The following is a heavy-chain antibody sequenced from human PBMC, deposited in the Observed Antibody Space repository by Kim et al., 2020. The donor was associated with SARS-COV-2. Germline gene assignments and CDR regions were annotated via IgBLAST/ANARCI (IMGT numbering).Heavy chain of an antibody. Sequence: NTNYAQKLQGRVTMTTDTSTSTAYMELRSLRSDDTAVYYCARSYYDDFDYWGQGTLVTVSS. V-gene: IGHV1-18*01. CDR3: ARSYYDDFDY. J-gene: IGHJ4*02. D-gene: IGHD3-10*01. CDR2: NT.